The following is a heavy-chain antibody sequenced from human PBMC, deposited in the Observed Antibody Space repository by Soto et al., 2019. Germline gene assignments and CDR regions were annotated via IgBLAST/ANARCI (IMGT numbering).Heavy chain of an antibody. J-gene: IGHJ3*02. CDR1: GYTFTSYG. CDR3: XXXGGAFGGVSARGVFDI. V-gene: IGHV1-18*01. CDR2: ISAYNGNT. D-gene: IGHD3-16*01. Sequence: ASVKVSCKASGYTFTSYGISWVRQAPGQGLEWMGWISAYNGNTNYAQKLQGRVTMTTDTSTSTXYMELRSLRSXGPXXYXXXXXGGAFGGVSARGVFDIWGQGTXVTVSS.